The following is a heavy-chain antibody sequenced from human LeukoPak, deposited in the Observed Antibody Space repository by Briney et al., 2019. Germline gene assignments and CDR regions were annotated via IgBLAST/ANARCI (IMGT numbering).Heavy chain of an antibody. CDR2: IKQDGSEK. Sequence: GGSLRLSCAASGFTFSSYWMSWVRQAPGKGLEWVANIKQDGSEKYYVDSVKGRFTISRDNAKNSLYLQMNSLRAEDTAVYYCARDLECPESVGTSCYTDYWGQGTLVTVSS. V-gene: IGHV3-7*01. CDR3: ARDLECPESVGTSCYTDY. CDR1: GFTFSSYW. J-gene: IGHJ4*02. D-gene: IGHD2-2*02.